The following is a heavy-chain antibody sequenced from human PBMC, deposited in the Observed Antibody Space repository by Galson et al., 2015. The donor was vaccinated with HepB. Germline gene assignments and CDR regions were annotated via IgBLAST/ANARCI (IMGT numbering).Heavy chain of an antibody. J-gene: IGHJ5*02. CDR2: TYYRSQWYY. D-gene: IGHD1-7*01. Sequence: CAISGDSVSSRSAAWNWIRQSPSRGLEWLGRTYYRSQWYYDFAGSVKGRITINADTSKNQFSLQLSSVTPEDTAVYFCAIDWWEETETGTTALNWLDPWGQGTLVTVSS. V-gene: IGHV6-1*01. CDR1: GDSVSSRSAA. CDR3: AIDWWEETETGTTALNWLDP.